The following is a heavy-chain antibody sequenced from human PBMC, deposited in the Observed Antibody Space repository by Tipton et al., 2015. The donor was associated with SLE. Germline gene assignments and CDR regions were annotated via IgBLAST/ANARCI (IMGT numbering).Heavy chain of an antibody. Sequence: TLSLTCAVYGGSFSGYYWSWIRQPPGKGLEWIGEINHSGRTNYNPSLKSRVTISVDTSKNQFSLKLSSVTAADTAVYYCARDSWGHSSSWSYYMDVWGKGTTVTVSS. D-gene: IGHD6-13*01. J-gene: IGHJ6*03. CDR1: GGSFSGYY. CDR3: ARDSWGHSSSWSYYMDV. V-gene: IGHV4-34*01. CDR2: INHSGRT.